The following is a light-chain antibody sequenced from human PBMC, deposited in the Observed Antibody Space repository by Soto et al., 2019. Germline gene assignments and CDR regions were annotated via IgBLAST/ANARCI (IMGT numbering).Light chain of an antibody. CDR1: SSNIGNNY. J-gene: IGLJ1*01. Sequence: QSVLTQPPSASGTPGQRVTISCSGSSSNIGNNYVYWYQQLPGTAPKLLIYRNNQRPSGVPDRFSGSKSGTSASLTICGLQSEDEADYYCSSYAGSNNLGYVFGTGTKVTVL. V-gene: IGLV1-47*01. CDR2: RNN. CDR3: SSYAGSNNLGYV.